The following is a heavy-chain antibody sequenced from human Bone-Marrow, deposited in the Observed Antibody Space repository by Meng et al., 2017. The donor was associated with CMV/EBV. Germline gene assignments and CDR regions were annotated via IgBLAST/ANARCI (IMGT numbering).Heavy chain of an antibody. V-gene: IGHV3-21*01. CDR1: GFIFSSYS. J-gene: IGHJ4*02. CDR3: AGGIVVPTN. D-gene: IGHD2-15*01. Sequence: GESLKISCAVSGFIFSSYSMNWVRRAPGKGLEWVSSISSSSTYISYADSVKGRFTISRDNTKNSLYLQMNSLRAEDTAVYYCAGGIVVPTNWGQGTLVTVSS. CDR2: ISSSSTYI.